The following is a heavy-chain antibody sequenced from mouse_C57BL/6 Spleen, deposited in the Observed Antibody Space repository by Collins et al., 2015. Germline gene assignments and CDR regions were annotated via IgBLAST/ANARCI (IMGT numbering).Heavy chain of an antibody. Sequence: QVQLQQPGAELVKPGTSVKLSCKASGYNFTSYWINWVKLRPGQGLEWIGDIYPGSGSTNYNEKFKSKATLTVDTSSSTAYMQLSSLASEDSALYYCASGYYGSSFDYWGQGTTLTVSS. J-gene: IGHJ2*01. CDR2: IYPGSGST. V-gene: IGHV1-55*01. CDR1: GYNFTSYW. D-gene: IGHD1-1*01. CDR3: ASGYYGSSFDY.